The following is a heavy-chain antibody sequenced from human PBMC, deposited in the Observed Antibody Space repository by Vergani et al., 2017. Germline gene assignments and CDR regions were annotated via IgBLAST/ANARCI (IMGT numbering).Heavy chain of an antibody. CDR3: ARQNPYGSAHVDF. V-gene: IGHV4-38-2*01. CDR1: CYSVGSGYY. D-gene: IGHD3-10*01. Sequence: QVDLQESGPGLVKSSETLSLTCAVSCYSVGSGYYWGWIRQPPGRGLEWIGCVHHNGNTYYTSSLRIRATISRDTSKNQFSLRLTSVTAADTAVYYCARQNPYGSAHVDFWGRGVLVTVSA. J-gene: IGHJ4*02. CDR2: VHHNGNT.